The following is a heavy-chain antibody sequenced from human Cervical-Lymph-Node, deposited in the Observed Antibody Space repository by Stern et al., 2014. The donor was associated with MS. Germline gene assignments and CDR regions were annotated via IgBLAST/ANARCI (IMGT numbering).Heavy chain of an antibody. J-gene: IGHJ5*02. CDR2: IYTSGST. D-gene: IGHD3-3*01. Sequence: QVQLQESGPGLVKPSQTLSLTCTVSGGSISSGSYYWSWIRQPAGKGLEWIGRIYTSGSTNYNPSLKSRVTISVDTSKNQFPLKLSSVTAADTAVYYCARGATTIGGFDPWGQGTLVTVSS. CDR3: ARGATTIGGFDP. CDR1: GGSISSGSYY. V-gene: IGHV4-61*02.